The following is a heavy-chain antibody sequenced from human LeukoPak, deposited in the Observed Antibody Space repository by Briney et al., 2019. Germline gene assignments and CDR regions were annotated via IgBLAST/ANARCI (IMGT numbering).Heavy chain of an antibody. CDR3: AKDVSPKYYYDSSVMIDY. D-gene: IGHD3-22*01. CDR1: GFTFSSYG. J-gene: IGHJ4*02. Sequence: PGGSLRLSCAASGFTFSSYGMHWVRQAPGKGLEWVAVISYDGSNKYYADSVKGRFTISRDNSKNTLYLQMNSLRAEDTAVYYCAKDVSPKYYYDSSVMIDYWGQGTLVTVSS. CDR2: ISYDGSNK. V-gene: IGHV3-30*18.